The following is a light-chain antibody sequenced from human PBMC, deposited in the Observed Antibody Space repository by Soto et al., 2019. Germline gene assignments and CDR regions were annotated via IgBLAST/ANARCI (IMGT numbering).Light chain of an antibody. V-gene: IGKV3-20*01. J-gene: IGKJ4*01. CDR3: QQYGSAPHT. CDR1: QSVSSY. Sequence: EIVLTQSPATLSLSPGERATLSCRASQSVSSYLAWYQQKPGRAPRLLIYAASSRAAGIPDRFSGSGSGTDFTLTISRLEPEDFAVYYCQQYGSAPHTFGGGTKVDIK. CDR2: AAS.